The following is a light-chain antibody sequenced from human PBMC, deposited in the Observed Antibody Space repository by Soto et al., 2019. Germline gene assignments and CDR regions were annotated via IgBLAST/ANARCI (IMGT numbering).Light chain of an antibody. CDR1: QSVSRN. CDR3: QQYDNWPPYT. J-gene: IGKJ2*01. V-gene: IGKV3-15*01. Sequence: EIVMTQSPANLSVSPGERATLSCRASQSVSRNLAWYQQKPGQAPRLLIYGASTRATGIPARFSGSGSGTEFTLTISSPQSEDFAVYYCQQYDNWPPYTFGQGTKVDIK. CDR2: GAS.